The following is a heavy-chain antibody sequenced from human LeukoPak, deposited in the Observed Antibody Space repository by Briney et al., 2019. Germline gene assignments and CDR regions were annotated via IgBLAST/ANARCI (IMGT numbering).Heavy chain of an antibody. Sequence: PGGSLRLSCAASGFTFSSYEMNWVRQAPGKGLEWVSHISSSGSTIYYADSVKGRFTISRDNAKNSLYLQMNSLRAEDTAVYYCARDTFSSSWDWGQGTLVTVSS. CDR3: ARDTFSSSWD. CDR1: GFTFSSYE. V-gene: IGHV3-48*03. CDR2: ISSSGSTI. J-gene: IGHJ4*02. D-gene: IGHD6-13*01.